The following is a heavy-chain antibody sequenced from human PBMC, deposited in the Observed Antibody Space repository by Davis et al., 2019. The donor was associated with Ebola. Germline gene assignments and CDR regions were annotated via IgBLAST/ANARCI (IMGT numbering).Heavy chain of an antibody. CDR1: GYTFTSYG. D-gene: IGHD2-21*02. V-gene: IGHV1-18*04. Sequence: AASVKVSCKASGYTFTSYGITWVRQAPGQGLEWMGWISAYNGNTNYAQKLQGRVTMTTDTSTSTAYMELRSLRFDDTAVYYCARDPAGDSGGSFDIWGQGTMVTVSS. CDR3: ARDPAGDSGGSFDI. CDR2: ISAYNGNT. J-gene: IGHJ3*02.